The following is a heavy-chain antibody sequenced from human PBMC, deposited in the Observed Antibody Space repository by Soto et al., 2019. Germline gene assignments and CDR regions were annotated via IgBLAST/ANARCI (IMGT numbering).Heavy chain of an antibody. CDR3: ARADGYSGYHPAPAY. CDR2: ISAYNGNT. J-gene: IGHJ4*02. Sequence: GASVKVSWKASGYTFTSYGISWVRQAPGQGLEWMGWISAYNGNTNYAQKLQGRVTMTTDTSTSTAYMELRSLRSDDTAVYYCARADGYSGYHPAPAYWGQGTLVTVSS. D-gene: IGHD5-12*01. CDR1: GYTFTSYG. V-gene: IGHV1-18*01.